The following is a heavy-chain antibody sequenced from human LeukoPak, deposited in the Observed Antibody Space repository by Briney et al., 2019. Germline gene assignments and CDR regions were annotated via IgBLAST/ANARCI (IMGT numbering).Heavy chain of an antibody. CDR3: AANLYDSSGYYESGT. V-gene: IGHV1-24*01. CDR2: FDPEDGET. D-gene: IGHD3-22*01. CDR1: GYTLTELS. Sequence: ASVKVSCKVSGYTLTELSMHWVRQAPGKGLEWMGGFDPEDGETIYAQKFQGRVTMTEDTSTDTAYMELSSLRSEDTAVYYCAANLYDSSGYYESGTWGQGTLSPSPQ. J-gene: IGHJ4*02.